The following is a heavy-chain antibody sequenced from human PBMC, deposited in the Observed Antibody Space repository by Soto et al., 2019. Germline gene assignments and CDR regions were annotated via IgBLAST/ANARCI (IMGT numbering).Heavy chain of an antibody. D-gene: IGHD6-19*01. Sequence: GGSLRLSCAASGFTFSSYAMHWVRQAPGKGLEFVSAISSNGGSTYYANSVKGRFTISRDNSKNTLYLQMGSLRAEDMAVCYCARDRVEQWLVCLSCGVAYDIWGQGTMVTVSS. CDR1: GFTFSSYA. J-gene: IGHJ3*02. V-gene: IGHV3-64*01. CDR2: ISSNGGST. CDR3: ARDRVEQWLVCLSCGVAYDI.